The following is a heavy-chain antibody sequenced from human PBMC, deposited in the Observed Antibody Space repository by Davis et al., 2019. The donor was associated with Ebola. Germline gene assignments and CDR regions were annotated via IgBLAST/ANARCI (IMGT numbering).Heavy chain of an antibody. CDR2: ISKDGSSE. CDR1: GFMFSTYA. V-gene: IGHV3-30*04. CDR3: LAGTNY. Sequence: GESLKISCAASGFMFSTYAMHWVRQAPGKGLEWVAVISKDGSSEDYADSLRGRFTISRDASKSTLFLQMDSLRPEDTAVYYCLAGTNYWGQGTQVIVSS. D-gene: IGHD6-19*01. J-gene: IGHJ4*02.